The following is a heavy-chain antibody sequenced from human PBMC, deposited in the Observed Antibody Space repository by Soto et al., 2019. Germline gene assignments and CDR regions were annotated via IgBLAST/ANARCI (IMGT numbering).Heavy chain of an antibody. CDR2: IYPGDSDT. V-gene: IGHV5-51*01. CDR1: GYSFTSYW. J-gene: IGHJ5*01. CDR3: AKFSRYSAPPQGWFDY. Sequence: PGESLKISCKSSGYSFTSYWIAWVRQMPGKGLDFMGIIYPGDSDTRYSPSFQGQVTMSVDKSISTAYLRWTSLKASDTAMYYCAKFSRYSAPPQGWFDYWGQGTQVTVSS. D-gene: IGHD3-16*02.